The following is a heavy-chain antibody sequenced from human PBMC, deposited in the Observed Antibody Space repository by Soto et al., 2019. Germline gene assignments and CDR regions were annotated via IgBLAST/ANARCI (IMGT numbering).Heavy chain of an antibody. CDR3: ARVERGTATTVVDAFDI. CDR1: GGSVNSGNYY. J-gene: IGHJ3*02. V-gene: IGHV4-34*01. CDR2: MSHSGGT. Sequence: QVQLQQWGAGLLKPSETLSLTCAVFGGSVNSGNYYWSWIRQPPGKGLEWIGEMSHSGGTHFTPSIKSRGTISVDTSKNQFSLKMSSVTAADTALYYCARVERGTATTVVDAFDIWGPGTMVTVSS. D-gene: IGHD1-1*01.